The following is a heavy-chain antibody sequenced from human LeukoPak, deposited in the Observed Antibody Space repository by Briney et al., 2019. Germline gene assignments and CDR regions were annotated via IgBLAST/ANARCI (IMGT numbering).Heavy chain of an antibody. CDR1: GGSISSHY. D-gene: IGHD2-2*01. CDR3: ARDDFYCSSTSCYYNYMDV. J-gene: IGHJ6*03. V-gene: IGHV4-59*11. CDR2: IYYSGST. Sequence: SETLSLTCTVSGGSISSHYWSWIRQPPGKGLEWIWYIYYSGSTNYNPSLKSRVTISVDTSKNQFSLKLSSVTAADTAVYYCARDDFYCSSTSCYYNYMDVWGKGTTVTVSS.